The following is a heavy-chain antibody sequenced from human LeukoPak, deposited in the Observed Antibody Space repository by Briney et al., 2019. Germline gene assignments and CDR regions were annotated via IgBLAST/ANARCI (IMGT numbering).Heavy chain of an antibody. CDR1: GYTFTSYG. D-gene: IGHD3-10*01. V-gene: IGHV1-18*01. J-gene: IGHJ5*02. CDR3: ARKYYWGSDGWFDP. CDR2: ISAYNGNT. Sequence: ASVKVSCKASGYTFTSYGISWVRQAPGRGLEWMGWISAYNGNTNYAQKLQGRVTMTTDTSTSTAYMELRSLRSDDTAVYYCARKYYWGSDGWFDPWGQGTLVTVSS.